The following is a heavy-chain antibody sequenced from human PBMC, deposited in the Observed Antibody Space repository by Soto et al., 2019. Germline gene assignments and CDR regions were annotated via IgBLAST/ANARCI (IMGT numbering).Heavy chain of an antibody. D-gene: IGHD6-13*01. CDR1: GVSISSDNW. V-gene: IGHV4-4*02. Sequence: QVQLQESGPGLVRPSGTVSLTCAVSGVSISSDNWWSWVRQPPGKALEWIGEIHHSGSTNYNPSLKSRVTMSVVPSNALFSLTLNSVTAADTAFYYCARDQGSHPGDWGQGTLVSVSS. CDR2: IHHSGST. CDR3: ARDQGSHPGD. J-gene: IGHJ4*02.